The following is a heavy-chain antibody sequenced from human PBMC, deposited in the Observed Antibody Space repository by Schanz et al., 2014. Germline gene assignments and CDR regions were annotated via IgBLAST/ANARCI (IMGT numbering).Heavy chain of an antibody. CDR3: ARDKGGYYPFDY. D-gene: IGHD3-3*01. CDR2: IKQDGIEK. CDR1: GFTFGNFF. Sequence: EVQLVESGGGLVQPGGSLRLSCAASGFTFGNFFMSCVRQAPGKGLEWVANIKQDGIEKYYVDSVKGRFTIARDNAKNSLYLQMNSLTADDTAVYYCARDKGGYYPFDYWGRGTLVTVSS. V-gene: IGHV3-7*01. J-gene: IGHJ4*02.